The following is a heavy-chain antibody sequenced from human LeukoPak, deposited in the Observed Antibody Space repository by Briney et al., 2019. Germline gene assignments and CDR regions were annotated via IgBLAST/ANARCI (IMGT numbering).Heavy chain of an antibody. V-gene: IGHV4-39*07. Sequence: PSETLSLTCSVSGVSISSSRYYWGWIRQPPGQGLEWIGSVYYNGNTYYNPSLKGRVTISLDTSKNQFSVKLSSVTAADTAVYYCVRKGLGSGSYGAFDMWGQGTMVIVSS. CDR3: VRKGLGSGSYGAFDM. CDR1: GVSISSSRYY. J-gene: IGHJ3*02. D-gene: IGHD3-10*02. CDR2: VYYNGNT.